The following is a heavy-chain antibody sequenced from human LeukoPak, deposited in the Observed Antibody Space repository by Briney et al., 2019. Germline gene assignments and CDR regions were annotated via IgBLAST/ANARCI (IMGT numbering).Heavy chain of an antibody. CDR1: GGSIRTYY. Sequence: PSETLSLTCTVSGGSIRTYYWSWIRQPAGKALEWIGRIHTSGSTDYNPSLKGRVTISVDTSKNQFSLKLSSVTAADTAVYYCARVKPLCSSTSCYPHAFDIWGQGTMVTVSS. CDR2: IHTSGST. CDR3: ARVKPLCSSTSCYPHAFDI. D-gene: IGHD2-2*01. V-gene: IGHV4-4*07. J-gene: IGHJ3*02.